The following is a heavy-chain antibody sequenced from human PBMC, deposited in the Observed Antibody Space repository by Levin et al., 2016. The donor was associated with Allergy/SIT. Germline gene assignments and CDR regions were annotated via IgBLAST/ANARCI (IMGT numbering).Heavy chain of an antibody. Sequence: WVRQAPGQRLEWMGWINAGNGNTRYSQKFQGRVTITRDTSASTAYMELSSLRSEDTAVYYCARDLAAAASFDYWGQGTLVTVSS. V-gene: IGHV1-3*01. CDR3: ARDLAAAASFDY. J-gene: IGHJ4*02. CDR2: INAGNGNT. D-gene: IGHD6-13*01.